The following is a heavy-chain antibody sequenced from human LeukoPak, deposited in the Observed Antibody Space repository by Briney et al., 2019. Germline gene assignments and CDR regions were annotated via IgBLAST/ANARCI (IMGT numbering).Heavy chain of an antibody. D-gene: IGHD3-3*01. J-gene: IGHJ4*02. CDR2: ISAYNGNT. Sequence: GASVKVSCKASGYTFTSYGISWVRQAPGQGLEWMGWISAYNGNTNYAQKLQGRVTMTTDTSTSTAYMELRSLRSDDTAVYYCARASLPPYYDFWSGYWRYYFDYWGQGTLVTVSS. CDR3: ARASLPPYYDFWSGYWRYYFDY. V-gene: IGHV1-18*01. CDR1: GYTFTSYG.